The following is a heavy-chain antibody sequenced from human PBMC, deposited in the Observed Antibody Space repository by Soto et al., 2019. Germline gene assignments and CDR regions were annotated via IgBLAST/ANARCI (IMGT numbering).Heavy chain of an antibody. J-gene: IGHJ6*02. V-gene: IGHV4-39*01. Sequence: SETLSLTCTVSGGSISSSSYYWGWIRQPPGKGLEWIGSIYSTGNTYYNPSLNSQVTISVDTSKNQFSLNVISVTAADTAVYYCRRSSRYSTDVWGQGTTVT. CDR3: RRSSRYSTDV. CDR1: GGSISSSSYY. CDR2: IYSTGNT. D-gene: IGHD6-13*01.